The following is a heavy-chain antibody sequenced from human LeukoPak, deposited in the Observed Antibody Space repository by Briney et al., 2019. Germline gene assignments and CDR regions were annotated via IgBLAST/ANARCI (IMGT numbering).Heavy chain of an antibody. J-gene: IGHJ4*02. Sequence: GGSLRLSCAASGFTFSNYWMTWVRQAPGKGLEWVAHINQDGSREYYMDSVKARFTISRDNAKNSLSLQMNSLRAEDTAVYYCVRDGGVSGYDLLDYWGQGTLVTVSS. D-gene: IGHD5-12*01. CDR3: VRDGGVSGYDLLDY. CDR1: GFTFSNYW. CDR2: INQDGSRE. V-gene: IGHV3-7*01.